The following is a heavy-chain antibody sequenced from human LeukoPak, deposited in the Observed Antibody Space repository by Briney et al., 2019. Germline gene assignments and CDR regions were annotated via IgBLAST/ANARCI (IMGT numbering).Heavy chain of an antibody. Sequence: PGGSLRLSCAASGFTFSSYGMHWVRQAPGKGLEWVAFIRYDGSNKYYADSVKGRFTISRDSSKNTLYLQMNSLRAEDTAVYYCAKDLDCSSTTCYPDFWGQGTLVTVSS. V-gene: IGHV3-30*02. CDR2: IRYDGSNK. J-gene: IGHJ4*02. CDR1: GFTFSSYG. D-gene: IGHD2-2*01. CDR3: AKDLDCSSTTCYPDF.